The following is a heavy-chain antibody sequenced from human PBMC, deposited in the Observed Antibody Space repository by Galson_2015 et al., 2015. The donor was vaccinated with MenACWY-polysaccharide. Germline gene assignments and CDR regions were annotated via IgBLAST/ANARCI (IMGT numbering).Heavy chain of an antibody. J-gene: IGHJ6*02. Sequence: SLRLSCAASGFSVSNNYMSWVRQAPGKGLEWVSVIYSGGSTYYADSVKGRFTISGDNSKNTLYLQMNSLRAEDTAVYYCARGVAAAAYAMDVWGQGTTVTVSS. CDR2: IYSGGST. CDR3: ARGVAAAAYAMDV. D-gene: IGHD6-13*01. CDR1: GFSVSNNY. V-gene: IGHV3-53*01.